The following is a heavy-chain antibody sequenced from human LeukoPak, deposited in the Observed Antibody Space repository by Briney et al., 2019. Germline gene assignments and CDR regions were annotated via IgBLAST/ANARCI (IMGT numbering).Heavy chain of an antibody. Sequence: GGSLRLSCAASGFTFSSCAMSWVRQAPGKGLEWVSAISGSGGSTYYADSVRGRFTISRDYSKNTLYLEMNSLRAEDTAVYYCARDNYYYYMDVWGKGTTVTISS. CDR3: ARDNYYYYMDV. CDR1: GFTFSSCA. V-gene: IGHV3-23*01. CDR2: ISGSGGST. J-gene: IGHJ6*03.